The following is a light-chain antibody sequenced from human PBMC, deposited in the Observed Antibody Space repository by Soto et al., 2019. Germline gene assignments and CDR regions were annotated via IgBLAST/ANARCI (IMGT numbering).Light chain of an antibody. V-gene: IGKV3-15*01. Sequence: EIVMTQSPATLSVSPGERATLSCRASQSVSSNLAWYQQKPGQAPRLLIYGASTRATGIPARFSGSGSGTEFTLTISSLKSEDFEVYYCQQYNNWPPRTFGQGTKVEIK. CDR2: GAS. J-gene: IGKJ1*01. CDR3: QQYNNWPPRT. CDR1: QSVSSN.